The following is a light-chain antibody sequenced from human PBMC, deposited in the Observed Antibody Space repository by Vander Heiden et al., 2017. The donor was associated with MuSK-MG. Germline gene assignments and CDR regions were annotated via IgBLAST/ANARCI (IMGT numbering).Light chain of an antibody. CDR1: SGDAGGYNY. CDR2: DVS. CDR3: SSYTSSSTRVV. V-gene: IGLV2-14*01. J-gene: IGLJ2*01. Sequence: QPARTQPASASGSPGQSITISCTGTSGDAGGYNYVSWYQQHPGKAPKLMIYDVSNRPSGVSNRFSGSKSGTTASLTISGLQAEDEADYYCSSYTSSSTRVVFGGGTKLTVL.